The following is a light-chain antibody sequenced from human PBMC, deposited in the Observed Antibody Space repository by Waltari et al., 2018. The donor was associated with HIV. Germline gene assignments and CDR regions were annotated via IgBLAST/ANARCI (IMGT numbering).Light chain of an antibody. CDR2: DVS. CDR3: CSYAGTNTYV. CDR1: SSDVGNYNY. J-gene: IGLJ1*01. V-gene: IGLV2-23*02. Sequence: QSALTQPASVSGSPGQSITISCTGTSSDVGNYNYVSWYQQHPGKVHKLMIYDVSKRPSGVSNRLSGSKSGNTASLTISGLQAEDEADYYCCSYAGTNTYVFGSGTKVTVL.